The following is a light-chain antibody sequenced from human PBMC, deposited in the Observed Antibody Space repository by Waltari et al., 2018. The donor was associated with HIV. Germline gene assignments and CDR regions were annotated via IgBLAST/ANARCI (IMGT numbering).Light chain of an antibody. V-gene: IGKV4-1*01. CDR3: QQYYSSLPT. CDR2: WAS. J-gene: IGKJ1*01. Sequence: DIVMTQSPDSLVVSLVERATINCKASQSVLDSSNNKNCLGWYQQKPGQPPKLIIYWASTRESGVPDRFSGSGSGTDFNLTISSLQAEDVAVYYCQQYYSSLPTFGQGTKVESK. CDR1: QSVLDSSNNKNC.